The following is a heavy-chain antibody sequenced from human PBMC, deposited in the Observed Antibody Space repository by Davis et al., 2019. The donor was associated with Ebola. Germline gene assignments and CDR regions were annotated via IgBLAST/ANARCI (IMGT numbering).Heavy chain of an antibody. Sequence: SVKVSCKASGGTFSSFAVSWVRQAPGQGLEWMGGIIPIFGTANYAQKFQGRVTITADESTSTANMELSSLRSGDTALYYCARSYIVVVPAAIPEYYYYYMDVWGKGTTVTVSS. V-gene: IGHV1-69*13. CDR2: IIPIFGTA. J-gene: IGHJ6*03. D-gene: IGHD2-2*02. CDR1: GGTFSSFA. CDR3: ARSYIVVVPAAIPEYYYYYMDV.